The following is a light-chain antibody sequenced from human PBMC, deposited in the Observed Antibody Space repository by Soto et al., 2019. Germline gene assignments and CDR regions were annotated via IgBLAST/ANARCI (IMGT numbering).Light chain of an antibody. CDR3: SSYTSSSPL. Sequence: QSVLTQPASVSGSPGQSITISCTGTSSGVGGYNYVSWYQQHPGKAPKLMIYEVSNRPSGVSNRFSGSKSGNTASLTISGLQAEDEADYYCSSYTSSSPLFGTGTKVTVL. J-gene: IGLJ1*01. CDR1: SSGVGGYNY. CDR2: EVS. V-gene: IGLV2-14*01.